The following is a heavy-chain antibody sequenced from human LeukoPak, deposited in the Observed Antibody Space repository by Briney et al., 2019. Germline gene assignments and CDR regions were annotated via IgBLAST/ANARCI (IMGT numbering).Heavy chain of an antibody. CDR3: ATDRGWRTSGYYLYYFES. CDR2: IKHDGSEE. D-gene: IGHD3-3*01. CDR1: GFILSGYF. V-gene: IGHV3-7*01. Sequence: PGGSLRLSCAASGFILSGYFMSWVRQAPGKGLEWVASIKHDGSEEYYVDSVRGRFTISRDNTKSSLYLQMSSLRAEDTAVYYCATDRGWRTSGYYLYYFESWGQGTPVTVSS. J-gene: IGHJ4*02.